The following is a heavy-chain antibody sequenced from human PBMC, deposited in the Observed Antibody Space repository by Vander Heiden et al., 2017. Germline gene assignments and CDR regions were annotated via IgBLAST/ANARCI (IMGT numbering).Heavy chain of an antibody. Sequence: EVQLVESGGGLVQPWGSLRLSCASAGVTFSNYWMHWVREAPGKGLVWVSRLSGDGSTTIYADSVKGRFTISRDNAKNTQNLQMNSLGAEDTAVYYCARGHVYSYYFGMDVWGQGTTVTVSS. CDR2: LSGDGSTT. CDR3: ARGHVYSYYFGMDV. CDR1: GVTFSNYW. J-gene: IGHJ6*02. V-gene: IGHV3-74*01.